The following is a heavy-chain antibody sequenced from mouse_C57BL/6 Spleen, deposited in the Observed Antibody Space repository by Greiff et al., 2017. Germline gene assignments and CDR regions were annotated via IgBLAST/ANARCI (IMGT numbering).Heavy chain of an antibody. CDR2: IAPSDSYT. CDR3: ARSSKTGNYDAWFAY. D-gene: IGHD2-1*01. Sequence: QVQLQQPGAELVMPGASVKLSCKASGYTFTSYWMHWVKQRPGQGLEWIGEIAPSDSYTTYNQKFKGQSTLTVATSSSTAYMQLSSLTSEDSAVXNCARSSKTGNYDAWFAYWGQGTLVTVSA. J-gene: IGHJ3*01. CDR1: GYTFTSYW. V-gene: IGHV1-69*01.